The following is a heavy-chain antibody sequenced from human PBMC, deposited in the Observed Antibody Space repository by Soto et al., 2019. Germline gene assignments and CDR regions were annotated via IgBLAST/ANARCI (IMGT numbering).Heavy chain of an antibody. CDR1: GFTFDDYA. V-gene: IGHV3-9*01. Sequence: PGGSLRLSCAASGFTFDDYAMHWVRQAPGKGLEWVSGISWNSGSIGYADSVKGRFTISRDNAKNSLYLQMNSLRAEDTALYYCAKDIESSGWPPDAFDIWGQGTMVTVSS. J-gene: IGHJ3*02. CDR2: ISWNSGSI. D-gene: IGHD6-19*01. CDR3: AKDIESSGWPPDAFDI.